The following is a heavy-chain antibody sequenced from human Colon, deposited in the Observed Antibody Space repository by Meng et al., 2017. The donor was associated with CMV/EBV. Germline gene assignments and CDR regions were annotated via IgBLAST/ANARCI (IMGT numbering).Heavy chain of an antibody. V-gene: IGHV3-30*02. CDR2: IRHDGGNQ. Sequence: GESLKISCAASGFTFSSSGMHWVRQAPGKGLEWVAFIRHDGGNQYYADSVKGRFTLSRDNSKNTLYLQMTSLRVEDTAVYYCAKDLGGWSFDHWGQGSLVTVSS. CDR1: GFTFSSSG. CDR3: AKDLGGWSFDH. J-gene: IGHJ4*02. D-gene: IGHD6-19*01.